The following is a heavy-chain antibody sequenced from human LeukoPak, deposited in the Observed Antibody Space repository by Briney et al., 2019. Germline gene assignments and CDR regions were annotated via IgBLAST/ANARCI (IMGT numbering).Heavy chain of an antibody. CDR1: GGSISSSSYY. V-gene: IGHV4-39*07. J-gene: IGHJ4*02. CDR3: ARDSLYYDSSGYYDY. CDR2: IYYSGST. Sequence: PSETLSLTSTVSGGSISSSSYYWGWIRQPPGKGLEWIGSIYYSGSTYYNPSLKSRVTISVDTSKNQFSLKLSSVTAADTAVYYCARDSLYYDSSGYYDYWGQGTLVTVSS. D-gene: IGHD3-22*01.